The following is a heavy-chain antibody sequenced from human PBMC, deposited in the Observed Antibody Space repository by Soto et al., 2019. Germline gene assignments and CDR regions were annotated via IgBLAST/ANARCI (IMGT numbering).Heavy chain of an antibody. CDR1: GGSIISGGYY. Sequence: QVQLQESGPGLVKPSQTLSLTCTVSGGSIISGGYYWGWIRQHPGKGLEWIGYSSYSGSDYLNPSLESRVTISVDTSKNQFSLNLRSVTAADTAVYYCARLQYCINGRCSRYSGPYDSWGQGTLVTVSS. J-gene: IGHJ4*02. D-gene: IGHD2-8*01. V-gene: IGHV4-31*03. CDR3: ARLQYCINGRCSRYSGPYDS. CDR2: SSYSGSD.